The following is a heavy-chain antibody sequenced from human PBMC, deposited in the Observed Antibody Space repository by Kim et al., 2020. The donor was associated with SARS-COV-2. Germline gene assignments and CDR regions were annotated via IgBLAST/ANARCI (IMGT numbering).Heavy chain of an antibody. V-gene: IGHV1-18*01. J-gene: IGHJ6*02. CDR1: GYTFTSYG. CDR2: ISAYNGNT. Sequence: ASVKVSCKASGYTFTSYGISWVRQAPGQGLEWMGWISAYNGNTNYAQKLQGRVTMTTDTSTSTAYMELRSLRSDDTAVYYCARGGVEYCSGGSCYPYYYYGMDVWGQGTTVTVSS. CDR3: ARGGVEYCSGGSCYPYYYYGMDV. D-gene: IGHD2-15*01.